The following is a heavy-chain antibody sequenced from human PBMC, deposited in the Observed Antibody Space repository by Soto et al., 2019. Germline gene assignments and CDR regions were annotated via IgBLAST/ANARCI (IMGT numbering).Heavy chain of an antibody. CDR1: GYTFTSYG. J-gene: IGHJ5*02. Sequence: QVQLVQSGAEVKKPGASVKVSCKASGYTFTSYGISWVRQAPGQGLEWMGWVSAYNGNTNYAQKLQGRVTMTTDTSPSTAYMELRSPRSADTAVYYCAREGDSSGYYSNWFEPWGQGTLVTVSS. CDR2: VSAYNGNT. V-gene: IGHV1-18*04. CDR3: AREGDSSGYYSNWFEP. D-gene: IGHD3-22*01.